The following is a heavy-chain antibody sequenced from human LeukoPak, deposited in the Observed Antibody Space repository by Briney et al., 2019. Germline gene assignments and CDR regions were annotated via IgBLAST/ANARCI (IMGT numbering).Heavy chain of an antibody. Sequence: ASVKVSCKASGYTSTSYYMHWVRQAPGQGLEWMGIINPSGGSTSYAQKFQGRVTMTRDTSTSTVYMELSSLRSEDTAVYYCARDLRAKRFFDYWGQGTLVTVSS. CDR1: GYTSTSYY. CDR2: INPSGGST. CDR3: ARDLRAKRFFDY. D-gene: IGHD6-25*01. J-gene: IGHJ4*02. V-gene: IGHV1-46*01.